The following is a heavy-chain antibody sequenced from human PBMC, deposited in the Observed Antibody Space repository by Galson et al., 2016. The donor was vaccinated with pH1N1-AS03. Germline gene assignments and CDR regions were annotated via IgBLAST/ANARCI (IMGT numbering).Heavy chain of an antibody. V-gene: IGHV3-48*03. CDR1: GFTSGSHA. CDR2: IRSTGTTI. Sequence: SLRLSCADSGFTSGSHAFGGHTMNWVRQAPGKGLEGISYIRSTGTTIYYAGSVKGRFTTSRDNTKNSMYLQMNSLRVEDTAVYYCAREYGVRNNLDFCGQGTLVTVSS. D-gene: IGHD1/OR15-1a*01. J-gene: IGHJ4*02. CDR3: AREYGVRNNLDF.